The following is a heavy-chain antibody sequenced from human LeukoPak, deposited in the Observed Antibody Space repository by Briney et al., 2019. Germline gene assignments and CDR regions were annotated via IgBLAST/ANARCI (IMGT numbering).Heavy chain of an antibody. Sequence: GGSLRLSCAASGFTFSSYAMSWVRQAPGKGLEWVSAISGSGGSTYYADSVKGRFTISRDNAKNSLYLQMNSLRDEDTAVYYCARDSLDIVVVPAATYYYYYGMDVWGQGTTVTVSS. V-gene: IGHV3-23*01. CDR2: ISGSGGST. D-gene: IGHD2-2*01. CDR3: ARDSLDIVVVPAATYYYYYGMDV. J-gene: IGHJ6*02. CDR1: GFTFSSYA.